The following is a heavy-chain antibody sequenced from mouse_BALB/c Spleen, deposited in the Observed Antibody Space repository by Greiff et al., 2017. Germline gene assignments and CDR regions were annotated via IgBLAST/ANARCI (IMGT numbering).Heavy chain of an antibody. Sequence: EVKLVESGGGLVKPGGSLKLSCAASGFTFSDFYMYWVRQTPEKRLEWVATISDGGSYTYYPDSVKGRFTISRDNAKNNLYLQMSSLKSEDTAMYYCARVDYDAMDYWGQGTSVTVSS. CDR3: ARVDYDAMDY. CDR2: ISDGGSYT. J-gene: IGHJ4*01. V-gene: IGHV5-4*02. CDR1: GFTFSDFY.